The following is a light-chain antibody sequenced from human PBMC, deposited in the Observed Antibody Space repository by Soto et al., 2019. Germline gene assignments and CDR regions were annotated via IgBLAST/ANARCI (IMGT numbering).Light chain of an antibody. CDR1: QSVSSN. Sequence: IVMTQSPATLSVSPGERATLSCRASQSVSSNLAWYQQQPGQAPRLLIYGASTRATGIPARFSGSGSGTEFTLTISRLQSEDFAVYYCQQYGSSPITFGQGTRLEIK. J-gene: IGKJ5*01. CDR3: QQYGSSPIT. V-gene: IGKV3-15*01. CDR2: GAS.